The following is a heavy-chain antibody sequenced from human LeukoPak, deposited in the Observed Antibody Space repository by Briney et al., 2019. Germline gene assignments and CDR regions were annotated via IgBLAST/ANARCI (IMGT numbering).Heavy chain of an antibody. V-gene: IGHV1-18*01. J-gene: IGHJ4*02. CDR2: ISTYNGNT. Sequence: GASVKVSCKASGYTFISYGISWVRQAPGQGLEWMGWISTYNGNTNYAQKLQGRVTMTTDTSTTIAYMELRSLRSDGTAVYYCAGCSGGSCTGYYFDYWGQGTLVTVSS. CDR3: AGCSGGSCTGYYFDY. D-gene: IGHD2-15*01. CDR1: GYTFISYG.